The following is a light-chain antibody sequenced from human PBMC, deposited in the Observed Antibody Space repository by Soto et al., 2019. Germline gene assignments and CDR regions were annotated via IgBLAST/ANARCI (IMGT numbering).Light chain of an antibody. V-gene: IGKV3-11*01. CDR3: QQRSNWPPEGT. CDR1: QRVNSRY. Sequence: EIVLTQSPCTLSFSAGERATLSCRASQRVNSRYLAWYQQKPGQAPRLLIYDASNRATGIPARFSGSGSGTDFTLTISSLEPEDFAVYYCQQRSNWPPEGTFGQGTKVDI. CDR2: DAS. J-gene: IGKJ1*01.